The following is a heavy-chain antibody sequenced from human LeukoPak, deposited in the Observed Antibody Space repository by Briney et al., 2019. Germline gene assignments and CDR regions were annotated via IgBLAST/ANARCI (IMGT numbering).Heavy chain of an antibody. J-gene: IGHJ4*02. CDR2: IYNDGST. V-gene: IGHV3-53*05. CDR1: GFSFSTFA. Sequence: TGGSLRLSCAASGFSFSTFAMNWYRQAPGKGLEWVSVIYNDGSTFYADSVKGRFTISRDNANNTVYLQMNSLRVEDTAVYYCVRGPSDCWGQGTLVTVSS. CDR3: VRGPSDC.